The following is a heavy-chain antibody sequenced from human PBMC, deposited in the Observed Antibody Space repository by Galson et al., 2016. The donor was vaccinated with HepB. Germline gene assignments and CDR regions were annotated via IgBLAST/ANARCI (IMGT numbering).Heavy chain of an antibody. J-gene: IGHJ6*02. Sequence: PALVKPTQTLTLTCTFSRLSLSSRGLCVSWIRQPPGKALEWLALIDWDNNKYYSTSLKTRPTISKDTSKNQVVLTMTNMDPVDTATYYCGRIPPGVAARRGGRNYYYYGMDVWGQGTTVTVSS. D-gene: IGHD6-6*01. CDR3: GRIPPGVAARRGGRNYYYYGMDV. CDR1: RLSLSSRGLC. V-gene: IGHV2-70*13. CDR2: IDWDNNK.